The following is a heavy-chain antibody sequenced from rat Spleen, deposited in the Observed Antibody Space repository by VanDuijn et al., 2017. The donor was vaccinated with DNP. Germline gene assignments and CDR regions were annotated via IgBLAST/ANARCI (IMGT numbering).Heavy chain of an antibody. CDR2: ISYSGSA. D-gene: IGHD1-2*01. J-gene: IGHJ4*01. V-gene: IGHV3-1*01. Sequence: EVQLQESGPGLVKPSQSLSLTCSVTGYSITSNFWGWIRKFPGNKMEWIGHISYSGSASFNPSLKSRISITRDTSKNQFFLQFNSVTTEDTARYFCARGSSYFHAMDVWGQGTSVTVSS. CDR3: ARGSSYFHAMDV. CDR1: GYSITSNF.